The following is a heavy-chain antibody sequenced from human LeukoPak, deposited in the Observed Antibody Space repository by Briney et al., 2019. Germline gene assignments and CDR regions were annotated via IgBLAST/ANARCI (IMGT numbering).Heavy chain of an antibody. J-gene: IGHJ4*02. CDR3: ARRYCSGGSCYSSY. V-gene: IGHV3-21*01. D-gene: IGHD2-15*01. Sequence: TGGSLRLSCAASGCTFSSYWMSWVRQAPGKGLEWVSSITSTSTYIFYADSVKGRFTISRDNAKNSLYLQMNSLRAEDTAVYYCARRYCSGGSCYSSYWGQGTLVTVSS. CDR1: GCTFSSYW. CDR2: ITSTSTYI.